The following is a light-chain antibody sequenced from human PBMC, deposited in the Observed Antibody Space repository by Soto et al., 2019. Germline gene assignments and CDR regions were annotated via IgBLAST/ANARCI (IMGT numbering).Light chain of an antibody. Sequence: EIVLTQSPGTLSLSPGESATLSCGASESVSSSYLAWYQQKPGQAPRLLIYGATTRLRGVPDRFSGSGSGTDFTLTIVGLEPEDFAIYYCQQRASWPPFTFGQGTKLEV. J-gene: IGKJ2*01. CDR1: ESVSSSY. V-gene: IGKV3-20*01. CDR3: QQRASWPPFT. CDR2: GAT.